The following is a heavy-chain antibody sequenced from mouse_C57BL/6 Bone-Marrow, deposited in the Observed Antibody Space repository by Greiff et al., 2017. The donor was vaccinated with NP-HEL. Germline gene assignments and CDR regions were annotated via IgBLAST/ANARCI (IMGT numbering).Heavy chain of an antibody. Sequence: EVNVVESGGGLVKPGGSLKLSCAASGFTFSSYTMSWVRQTPEKRLEWVATISGGGGNTYYPDSVKGRFTISRDNAKNTLYLQMSSLRSEDTALYYCARLPAYYSNFDYWGQGTTLTVSS. V-gene: IGHV5-9*01. CDR1: GFTFSSYT. D-gene: IGHD2-5*01. CDR2: ISGGGGNT. CDR3: ARLPAYYSNFDY. J-gene: IGHJ2*01.